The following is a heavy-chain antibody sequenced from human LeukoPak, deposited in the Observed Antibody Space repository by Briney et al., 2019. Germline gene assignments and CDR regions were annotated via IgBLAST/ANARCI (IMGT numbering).Heavy chain of an antibody. V-gene: IGHV4-39*01. CDR2: IYYSGTT. CDR1: GGSISSGDYY. Sequence: PSETLSPTCTVSGGSISSGDYYWDWIRQPPGKGPEWIGTIYYSGTTYYNPSLESRATISVDASKNQFYLMLNSVTAADTAVYYCARQISDYYYYYIDVWGKGTTVTVSS. CDR3: ARQISDYYYYYIDV. J-gene: IGHJ6*03. D-gene: IGHD3-3*01.